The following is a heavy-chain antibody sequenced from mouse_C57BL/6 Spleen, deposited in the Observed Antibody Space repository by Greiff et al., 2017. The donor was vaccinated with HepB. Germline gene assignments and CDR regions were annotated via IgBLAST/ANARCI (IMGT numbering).Heavy chain of an antibody. CDR3: TTNDDASWFAY. CDR1: GFNIKDDY. V-gene: IGHV14-4*01. J-gene: IGHJ3*01. CDR2: IDPENGDT. D-gene: IGHD2-4*01. Sequence: EVQLQQSGAELVRPGASVKLSCTASGFNIKDDYMHWVKQRPEQGLEWIGWIDPENGDTEYASKFQGKATITADTSSNTAYLQLSSLTSEDTAVYYGTTNDDASWFAYWGQGTLVTVSA.